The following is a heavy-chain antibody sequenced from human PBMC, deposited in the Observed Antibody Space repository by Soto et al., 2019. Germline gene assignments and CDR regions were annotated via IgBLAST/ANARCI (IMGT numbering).Heavy chain of an antibody. D-gene: IGHD1-26*01. Sequence: QVQLQQWGAGLLKPPETLSLTCAVSGGSLRGYYWSWIRQAPGKGLEWIGEINYSGGTNYNPSLTSRVTISVDTSKHQFSLRLISLTAADTAVYYCAKSATVGAANFDVWGQGTMVTVSA. CDR2: INYSGGT. CDR1: GGSLRGYY. CDR3: AKSATVGAANFDV. V-gene: IGHV4-34*01. J-gene: IGHJ3*01.